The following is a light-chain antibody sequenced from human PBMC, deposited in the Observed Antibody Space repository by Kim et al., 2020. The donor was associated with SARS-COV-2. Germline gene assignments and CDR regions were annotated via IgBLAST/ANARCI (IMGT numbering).Light chain of an antibody. Sequence: PGRTVTLPCGSSTGGVTSNHYPYWVQQRPGQAPRTLIYDTGTKHSWTPARFSGSLLGGKAALTLSGAQPEDEADYYCLLSWPGARVFGGGTQLTVL. J-gene: IGLJ2*01. CDR1: TGGVTSNHY. V-gene: IGLV7-46*01. CDR2: DTG. CDR3: LLSWPGARV.